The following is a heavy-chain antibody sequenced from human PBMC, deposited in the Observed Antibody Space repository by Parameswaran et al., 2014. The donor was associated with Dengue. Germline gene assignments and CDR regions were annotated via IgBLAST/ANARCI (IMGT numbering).Heavy chain of an antibody. V-gene: IGHV1-18*01. J-gene: IGHJ4*02. CDR3: ARVMVGWATVTTVVPGTDFDY. CDR2: ISAYNGNT. D-gene: IGHD4-17*01. Sequence: SWVRQAPGQGLEWMGWISAYNGNTNYAQKLQGRVTMTTDTSTSTAYMELRSLRSDDTAVYYCARVMVGWATVTTVVPGTDFDYWGQGTLVTVSS.